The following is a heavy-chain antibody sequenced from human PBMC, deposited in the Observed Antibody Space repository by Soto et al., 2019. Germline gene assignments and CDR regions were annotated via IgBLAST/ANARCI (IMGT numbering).Heavy chain of an antibody. V-gene: IGHV3-73*01. CDR2: IRSKASNYAT. CDR3: AIEAAGFGH. J-gene: IGHJ4*02. Sequence: EVQLVESGGGLVQPGGSMRLSCAASGFSFSVSSMHWVRQASGKGLEWLGRIRSKASNYATTYSESVRGRFIISRDDSQDTMFPQMNSLRTEDTAMYYCAIEAAGFGHWGQGTLVTVSS. D-gene: IGHD6-13*01. CDR1: GFSFSVSS.